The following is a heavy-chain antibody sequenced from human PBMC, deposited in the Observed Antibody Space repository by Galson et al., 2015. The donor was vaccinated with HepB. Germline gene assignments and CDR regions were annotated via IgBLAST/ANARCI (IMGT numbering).Heavy chain of an antibody. CDR3: ARSELGYCSGGSCYSNWFDP. D-gene: IGHD2-15*01. J-gene: IGHJ5*02. V-gene: IGHV5-51*01. CDR1: GYSFTSYW. CDR2: IYPGDSDT. Sequence: QSGAEVKKPGESLKISCKGSGYSFTSYWIGWVRQMPGKGLEWMGIIYPGDSDTRYSPSFQGQVTISADKSISTAYLQWSSLKASDTAMYYCARSELGYCSGGSCYSNWFDPWGQGTLVTVSS.